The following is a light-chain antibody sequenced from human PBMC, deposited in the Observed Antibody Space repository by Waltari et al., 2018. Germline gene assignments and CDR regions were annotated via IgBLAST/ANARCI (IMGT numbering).Light chain of an antibody. Sequence: VLTQSPATLSLSPGERATLSCRASHTVHNYLAWYQQKPGQPPRLLIYDASNRATGIPARFSGSGSETDFTLSISSLEPEDFAVYYCHQRNTWPLTFGGGTTVEI. CDR2: DAS. CDR1: HTVHNY. CDR3: HQRNTWPLT. V-gene: IGKV3-11*01. J-gene: IGKJ4*01.